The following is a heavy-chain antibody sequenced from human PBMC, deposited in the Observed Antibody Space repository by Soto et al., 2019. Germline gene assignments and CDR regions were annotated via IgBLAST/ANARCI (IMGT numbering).Heavy chain of an antibody. CDR1: GFTFISYG. V-gene: IGHV3-33*01. J-gene: IGHJ4*02. Sequence: GGSLRLSCAASGFTFISYGMHWVRQAAGKGLEWVAVIWYDGSNKYYADSVKGRFTISRDNSKNTLYLQMNSLRAEDTAVYYCAREAPYSSDEGPMDYWGQGTLVTAPQ. D-gene: IGHD6-19*01. CDR3: AREAPYSSDEGPMDY. CDR2: IWYDGSNK.